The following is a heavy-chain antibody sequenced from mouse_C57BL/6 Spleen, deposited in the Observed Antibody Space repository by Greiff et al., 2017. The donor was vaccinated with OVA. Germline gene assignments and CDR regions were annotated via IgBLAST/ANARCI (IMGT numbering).Heavy chain of an antibody. V-gene: IGHV5-9*01. CDR3: ARRSYDVYYFDY. CDR1: GFTFSSYT. D-gene: IGHD2-3*01. J-gene: IGHJ2*01. CDR2: ISGGGGNT. Sequence: EVKLVESGGGLVKPGGSLKLSCAASGFTFSSYTMSWVRQTPEKRLEWVATISGGGGNTYYPDSVKGRFTISRDNAKNTLYLQMSSLRSEDTALYYCARRSYDVYYFDYWGQGTTLTVSS.